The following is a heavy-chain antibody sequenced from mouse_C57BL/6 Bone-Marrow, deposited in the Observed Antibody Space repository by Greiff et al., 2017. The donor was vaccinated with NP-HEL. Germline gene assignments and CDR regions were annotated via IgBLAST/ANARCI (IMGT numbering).Heavy chain of an antibody. V-gene: IGHV14-4*01. D-gene: IGHD1-1*01. CDR2: IDPENGDT. J-gene: IGHJ2*01. Sequence: FQLQQSGAELVRPGASVKLSCTASGFNIKDDYMHWVKQRPEQGLEWIGWIDPENGDTEYASKFQGKATITADTSSNTAYLQLSSLTSEDTAVYYCTKTTVVATDFDYWGQGTTLTVSS. CDR1: GFNIKDDY. CDR3: TKTTVVATDFDY.